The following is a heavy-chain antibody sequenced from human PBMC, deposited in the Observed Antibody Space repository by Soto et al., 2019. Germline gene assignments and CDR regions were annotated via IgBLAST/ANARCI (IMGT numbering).Heavy chain of an antibody. J-gene: IGHJ4*02. V-gene: IGHV6-1*01. CDR2: TCYRSKWYN. D-gene: IGHD3-22*01. Sequence: PSQTLSLTCAISGDSVSSNSAAWNWIRQSPSRGLEWLGRTCYRSKWYNDYAVSVKSRITVNPDTSKNQFSLQLNSVATEDTAVYYCARDFTSDYYDSSGYSDYWGQAT. CDR1: GDSVSSNSAA. CDR3: ARDFTSDYYDSSGYSDY.